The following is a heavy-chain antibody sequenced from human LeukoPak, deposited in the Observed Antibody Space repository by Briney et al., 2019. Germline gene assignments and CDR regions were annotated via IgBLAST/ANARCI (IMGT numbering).Heavy chain of an antibody. CDR3: ARDQEGFDC. Sequence: ASVKVSCKASGYTFTNNYLHWVRQAPGQGLEWMGMIYPRDGSTSYAQNFQGRVTVTRDTSTTTVHMELRGLRSEDTAVYCCARDQEGFDCWGQGTVVTVSS. CDR2: IYPRDGST. CDR1: GYTFTNNY. J-gene: IGHJ4*02. V-gene: IGHV1-46*01.